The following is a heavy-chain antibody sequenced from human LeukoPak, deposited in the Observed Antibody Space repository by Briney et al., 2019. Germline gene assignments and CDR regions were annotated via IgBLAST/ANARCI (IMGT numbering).Heavy chain of an antibody. J-gene: IGHJ4*02. Sequence: PGGSLRLSCAASGFTFSSYAMSWVRQAPGKGLEWVSAISGSGGSTYYADSVKGRFTISRDDSKNTLYLQMNSLRAEDTAVYYCAKAITMVRGVIIRFDYWGQGTLVTVSS. D-gene: IGHD3-10*01. CDR3: AKAITMVRGVIIRFDY. V-gene: IGHV3-23*01. CDR1: GFTFSSYA. CDR2: ISGSGGST.